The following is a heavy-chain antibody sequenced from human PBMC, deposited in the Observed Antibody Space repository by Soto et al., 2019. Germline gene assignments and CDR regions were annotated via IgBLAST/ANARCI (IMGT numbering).Heavy chain of an antibody. J-gene: IGHJ4*02. Sequence: ASVKVSCKASGYTFTSYAMHWVRQAPGQRLEWMGWINAGNGNTKYSQKFQGRVTITRDTSASTAYMELSSLRSEDTAVYYCASGFSITIFGVVIKAEYWGQGTLVTVSS. CDR1: GYTFTSYA. CDR3: ASGFSITIFGVVIKAEY. D-gene: IGHD3-3*01. V-gene: IGHV1-3*01. CDR2: INAGNGNT.